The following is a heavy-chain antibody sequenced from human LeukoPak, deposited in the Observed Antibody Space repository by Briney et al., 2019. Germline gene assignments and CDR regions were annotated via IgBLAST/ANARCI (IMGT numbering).Heavy chain of an antibody. D-gene: IGHD6-13*01. V-gene: IGHV3-21*01. J-gene: IGHJ4*02. Sequence: GGSLRLSCAASGFTFSSYSMNWVRQAPGKGLEWVSSISSSSSYIYYADSVKGRFTISRDNAKNSLYLQMNSLRAEDTAVYYCARDPGPGIAAAGTTGVSYWGQGTLVTVSS. CDR3: ARDPGPGIAAAGTTGVSY. CDR1: GFTFSSYS. CDR2: ISSSSSYI.